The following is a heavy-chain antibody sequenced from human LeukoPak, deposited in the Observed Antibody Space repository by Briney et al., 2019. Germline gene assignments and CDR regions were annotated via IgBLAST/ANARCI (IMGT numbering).Heavy chain of an antibody. CDR2: IRYDGSNK. V-gene: IGHV3-30*02. J-gene: IGHJ4*02. CDR1: GFTFSSYT. D-gene: IGHD6-13*01. CDR3: AKDSKGNAAAGGGPFDY. Sequence: PGGSLRLSCAASGFTFSSYTMHWVRQAPGKGLEWVAFIRYDGSNKYYADSVKGRFTISRDNSKNTLYLQMNSLRAEDTAVYYCAKDSKGNAAAGGGPFDYWGQGTLVTVSS.